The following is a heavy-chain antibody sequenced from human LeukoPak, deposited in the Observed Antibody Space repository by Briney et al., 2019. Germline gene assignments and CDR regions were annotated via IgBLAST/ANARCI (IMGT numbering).Heavy chain of an antibody. V-gene: IGHV3-23*01. CDR2: ISGSGGGST. CDR3: AKDGYSSSRYALLNYFDY. CDR1: GFNFNNYG. Sequence: GGSLRLSCAASGFNFNNYGMSWVRQAPGKGLEWVSGISGSGGGSTYYADSVKGRFTISRDNSKNTLYLQMNSLRAEDTAVYYCAKDGYSSSRYALLNYFDYWGQGTLVTVSS. D-gene: IGHD6-13*01. J-gene: IGHJ4*02.